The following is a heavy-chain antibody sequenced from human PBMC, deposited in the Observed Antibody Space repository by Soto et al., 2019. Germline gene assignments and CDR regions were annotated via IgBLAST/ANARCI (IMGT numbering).Heavy chain of an antibody. V-gene: IGHV1-18*01. D-gene: IGHD3-22*01. CDR3: ARDQPQYYYDSSGYFDY. CDR2: ISAYNGNT. CDR1: GYTFTSYG. J-gene: IGHJ4*02. Sequence: QVQLVQSGAEVKKPGASVKVSCKASGYTFTSYGISWVRQAPGQGLEWMGWISAYNGNTNYAQKLQGRGTMTTATSTSTAYMELRSLRSDDTAVYYCARDQPQYYYDSSGYFDYWGQGTLVTVSS.